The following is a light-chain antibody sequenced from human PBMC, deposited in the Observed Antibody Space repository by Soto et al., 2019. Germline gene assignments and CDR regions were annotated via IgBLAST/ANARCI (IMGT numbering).Light chain of an antibody. J-gene: IGKJ2*01. CDR3: QQTYSAPPT. Sequence: DIQMTQSPSSLSASVGDRVTITCRASQTISTYLNWYQLKPGKAPKLLIFATSSLESGVPSRFSGSRSGTDFTLTINSLLPEDFATYSCQQTYSAPPTFCQGTKLEI. CDR2: ATS. CDR1: QTISTY. V-gene: IGKV1-39*01.